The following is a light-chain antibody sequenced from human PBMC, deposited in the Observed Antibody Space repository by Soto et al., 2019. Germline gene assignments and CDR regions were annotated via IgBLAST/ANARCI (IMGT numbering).Light chain of an antibody. CDR1: QSVSSN. Sequence: EIVMTQSPATLSVSPGEGATLSCRASQSVSSNLAWYQQKPGQAPRLLIYGASTRAPGIPARFSGSGSGTEFTLTNSSLQSEDYAVYYCQQYNNWPPWTFGQGTKVEIK. J-gene: IGKJ1*01. CDR3: QQYNNWPPWT. V-gene: IGKV3-15*01. CDR2: GAS.